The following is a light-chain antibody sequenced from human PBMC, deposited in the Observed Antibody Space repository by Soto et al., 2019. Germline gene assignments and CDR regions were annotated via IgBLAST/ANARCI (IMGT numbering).Light chain of an antibody. CDR3: QQYAASPLT. V-gene: IGKV3-20*01. CDR2: GAS. CDR1: QTVGKNY. Sequence: EIVLTQSPGTLSLSPGGRATLSCRASQTVGKNYLAWYQRKPGQAPRLLIHGASSRATGIPDRFSGSGSGTDFALTISRLEPEDVAVFYCQQYAASPLTFGGGTKVEIK. J-gene: IGKJ4*01.